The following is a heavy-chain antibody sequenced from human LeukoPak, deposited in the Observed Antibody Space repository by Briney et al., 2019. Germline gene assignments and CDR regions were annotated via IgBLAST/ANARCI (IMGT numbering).Heavy chain of an antibody. J-gene: IGHJ4*02. V-gene: IGHV3-15*01. CDR3: TRRYDYVWGSYRYDY. D-gene: IGHD3-16*02. CDR1: GFTFSNAW. CDR2: IKSKTDGGTT. Sequence: GGSLRLSCAASGFTFSNAWMSWVRQAPGKGLEWVGRIKSKTDGGTTDYAAPVKGRFTISRDDSKNTLYLQMNSLKTEDTAVYYCTRRYDYVWGSYRYDYWGQGTLVTVSS.